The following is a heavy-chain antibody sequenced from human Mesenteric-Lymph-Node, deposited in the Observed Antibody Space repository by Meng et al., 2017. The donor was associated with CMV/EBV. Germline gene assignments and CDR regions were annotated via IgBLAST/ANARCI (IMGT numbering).Heavy chain of an antibody. V-gene: IGHV4-59*12. CDR1: GGSISSYY. Sequence: SETLSLTCTVSGGSISSYYWSWIRQPPGKGLEWIGEIYHSGSTNYNPSLKSRVTISVDKSKNQFSLKLSSVTAADTAVYYCARGPRYYDFWSGYSNWFDPWGQGTLVTVSS. D-gene: IGHD3-3*01. J-gene: IGHJ5*02. CDR2: IYHSGST. CDR3: ARGPRYYDFWSGYSNWFDP.